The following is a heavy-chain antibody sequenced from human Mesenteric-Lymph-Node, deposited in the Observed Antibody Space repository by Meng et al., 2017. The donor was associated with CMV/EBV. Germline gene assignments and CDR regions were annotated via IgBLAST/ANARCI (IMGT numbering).Heavy chain of an antibody. CDR1: GYTFTGYY. CDR3: ARDRLTRYSSSSWDY. CDR2: VNPKSGAI. V-gene: IGHV1-2*02. Sequence: ASVKVSCKASGYTFTGYYMHWVRQAPGQGLEWMGWVNPKSGAIHYAQKFQGRVTMTSDTSISTAYMELSRLRSDDTAVYYCARDRLTRYSSSSWDYWGQGTLVTVSS. D-gene: IGHD6-6*01. J-gene: IGHJ4*02.